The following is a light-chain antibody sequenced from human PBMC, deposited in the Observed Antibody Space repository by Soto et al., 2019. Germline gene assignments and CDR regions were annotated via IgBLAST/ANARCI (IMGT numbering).Light chain of an antibody. CDR1: QSVSTY. Sequence: DIQMTQYPYSLSTSVGHRVTITCRSRQSVSTYVNGYQQRPGKAPKLLLYGASSLQSGVPSRFSGSGSGTHFTLTISSLQHAAFATCYCQEGSTLLSFGGGTKVAIK. CDR2: GAS. V-gene: IGKV1-39*01. J-gene: IGKJ4*01. CDR3: QEGSTLLS.